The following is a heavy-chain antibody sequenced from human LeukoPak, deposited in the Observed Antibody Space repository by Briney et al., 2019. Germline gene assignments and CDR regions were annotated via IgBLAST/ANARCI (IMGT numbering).Heavy chain of an antibody. CDR3: KQKTAYEILTGYWAPGMAFFDY. J-gene: IGHJ4*02. CDR1: VYSISSGYY. V-gene: IGHV4-38-2*02. Sequence: PSEPRSLTCTVSVYSISSGYYWGWIRQPPGKGLEWIGRLYHRGSPYYNPSLKSRVTISVDTSQNQFSLKLSSVTAADTVVFFFKQKTAYEILTGYWAPGMAFFDYWGQGTLVTVSS. D-gene: IGHD3-9*01. CDR2: LYHRGSP.